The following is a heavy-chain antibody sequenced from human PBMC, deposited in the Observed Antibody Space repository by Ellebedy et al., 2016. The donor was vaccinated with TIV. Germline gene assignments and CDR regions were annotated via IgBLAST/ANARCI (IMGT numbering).Heavy chain of an antibody. Sequence: GESLKISCVASGFTFDSYAMHWVRQAPGQGLERVAVISHDGSSQYYADSVKGRFTVSSDNSMTTVYLEMNSLRAEDTAVYYCARDLDKSSGWYGGAAYWGQGTQVTVSS. CDR3: ARDLDKSSGWYGGAAY. CDR2: ISHDGSSQ. J-gene: IGHJ4*02. D-gene: IGHD6-19*01. CDR1: GFTFDSYA. V-gene: IGHV3-30-3*01.